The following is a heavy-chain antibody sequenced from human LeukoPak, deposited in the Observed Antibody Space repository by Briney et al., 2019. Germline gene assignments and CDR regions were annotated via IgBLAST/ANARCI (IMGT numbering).Heavy chain of an antibody. D-gene: IGHD5-18*01. J-gene: IGHJ4*02. V-gene: IGHV4-59*01. CDR3: ARGYSYGIRNFDY. CDR2: TYYSGST. Sequence: SETLSLTCTVSGGSISSYYWSWIRQPPGKGLEWIGYTYYSGSTDYNPSLKSRVTISVDMSKNQFSLKLSSVTAADTAVYYCARGYSYGIRNFDYWGQGTLVTVSS. CDR1: GGSISSYY.